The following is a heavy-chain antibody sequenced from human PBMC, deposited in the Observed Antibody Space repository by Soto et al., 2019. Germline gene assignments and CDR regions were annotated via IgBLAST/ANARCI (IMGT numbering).Heavy chain of an antibody. D-gene: IGHD3-9*01. CDR2: ISGSGGST. J-gene: IGHJ4*02. Sequence: GGSLRLSCAASGFTFSSYAMSWVRQAPGKGLEWVSAISGSGGSTYYADSVKGRFTISRDNSKNTLYLQMNSLRAEDTAVYYCANGGDILPGYYSDYWGQGTLVSVPQ. V-gene: IGHV3-23*01. CDR1: GFTFSSYA. CDR3: ANGGDILPGYYSDY.